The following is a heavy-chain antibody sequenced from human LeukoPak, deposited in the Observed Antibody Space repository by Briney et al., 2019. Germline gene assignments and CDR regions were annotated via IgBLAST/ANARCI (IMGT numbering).Heavy chain of an antibody. CDR3: ARGGPAPHRITLIVVASSTDAFDI. Sequence: GASVKVSCKASGYTFTSYGISWVRQAPGKGLEWMGWISAYNGEPNYAQKLQGRVTMTTDTSTSTAYMELRSLRSDDTAVYYCARGGPAPHRITLIVVASSTDAFDIWGQGTMVTVSS. V-gene: IGHV1-18*01. D-gene: IGHD3-22*01. CDR2: ISAYNGEP. CDR1: GYTFTSYG. J-gene: IGHJ3*02.